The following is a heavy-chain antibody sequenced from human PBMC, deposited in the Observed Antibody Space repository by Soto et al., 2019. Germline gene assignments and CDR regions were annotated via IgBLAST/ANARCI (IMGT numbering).Heavy chain of an antibody. CDR1: GGSISSYY. V-gene: IGHV4-59*12. Sequence: SETLSLTCTVSGGSISSYYWSWIRQPPGKGLEWIVYIYYSGSTNYNPSLKSRVTISVDTSKNQFSLKLSSVTAADTAVYYCARADSEMATIYYFDYWGQGTLVTVSS. CDR2: IYYSGST. D-gene: IGHD5-12*01. J-gene: IGHJ4*02. CDR3: ARADSEMATIYYFDY.